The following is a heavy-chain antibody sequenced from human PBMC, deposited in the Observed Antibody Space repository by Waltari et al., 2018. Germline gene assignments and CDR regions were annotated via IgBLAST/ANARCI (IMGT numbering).Heavy chain of an antibody. J-gene: IGHJ5*02. CDR1: GYSLTASA. Sequence: VQLVQSGAEVKKPGASVKVSCRVAGYSLTASASHWVRQAPGKGLEWLGGFDPEYGEAVYAHEFQGRVTMTEDTSKDTAYMELSSLTYEDTAVYYCTRDRVGYCSGGTCYSRWFDPWGQGTLVTVSS. CDR2: FDPEYGEA. V-gene: IGHV1-24*01. CDR3: TRDRVGYCSGGTCYSRWFDP. D-gene: IGHD2-15*01.